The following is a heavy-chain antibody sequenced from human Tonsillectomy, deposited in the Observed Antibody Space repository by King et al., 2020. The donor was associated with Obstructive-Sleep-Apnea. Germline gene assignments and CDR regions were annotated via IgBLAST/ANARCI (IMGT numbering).Heavy chain of an antibody. CDR1: GGSISSSSYY. CDR2: IYYSGST. D-gene: IGHD1-1*01. J-gene: IGHJ6*02. Sequence: QLQESGPGLVKPSETLSLTCTVSGGSISSSSYYWGWIRQPPGKGLEWIGSIYYSGSTYYNPSLKSRVTISVDTSKNQFSLKLSSVTAADTAVYYCARVSTGTHYYYYVMDVWGQGTTVTVSS. CDR3: ARVSTGTHYYYYVMDV. V-gene: IGHV4-39*07.